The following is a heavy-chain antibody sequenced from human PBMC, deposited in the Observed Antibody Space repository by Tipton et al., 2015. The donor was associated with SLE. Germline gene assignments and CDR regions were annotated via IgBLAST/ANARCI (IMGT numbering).Heavy chain of an antibody. D-gene: IGHD7-27*01. CDR1: GGSVSSGTSY. V-gene: IGHV4-39*07. J-gene: IGHJ4*02. CDR3: ARDPNGGYGSFDY. Sequence: TLSLTCTVSGGSVSSGTSYWGWIRQPPGKELQWIGSIFYTGSVHDNPSLASRVAISINTSRNQFSLKLSSVTAADTAVYYCARDPNGGYGSFDYWGLGALVTVSS. CDR2: IFYTGSV.